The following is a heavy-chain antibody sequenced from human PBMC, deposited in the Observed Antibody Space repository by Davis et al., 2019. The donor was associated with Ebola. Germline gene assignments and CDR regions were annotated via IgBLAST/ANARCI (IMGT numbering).Heavy chain of an antibody. CDR1: GYTFTSYY. CDR2: INPSGGST. J-gene: IGHJ4*02. V-gene: IGHV1-46*01. Sequence: ASVKVSCKASGYTFTSYYMHWVRQAPGRGLEWMGIINPSGGSTSYAQKFQGRVTMTRDTSTSTVYMELSSLRSEDTAVYYCARDYYGSGSYSNIDYWGQGTLVTVSS. D-gene: IGHD3-10*01. CDR3: ARDYYGSGSYSNIDY.